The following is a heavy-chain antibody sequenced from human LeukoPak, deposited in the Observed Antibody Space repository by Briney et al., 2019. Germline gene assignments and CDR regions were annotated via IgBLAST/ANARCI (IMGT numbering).Heavy chain of an antibody. CDR3: ARKLALVVPAASSDWFDP. CDR1: GGTFSSYA. V-gene: IGHV1-69*13. Sequence: ASVKVSCKASGGTFSSYAISWVRQAPGQGLEWMGGIIPIFGTANYAQKFQGRVTITADESTSTAYMELSSLRSEDTAVYYCARKLALVVPAASSDWFDPWGQGTLVTVSS. J-gene: IGHJ5*02. CDR2: IIPIFGTA. D-gene: IGHD2-2*01.